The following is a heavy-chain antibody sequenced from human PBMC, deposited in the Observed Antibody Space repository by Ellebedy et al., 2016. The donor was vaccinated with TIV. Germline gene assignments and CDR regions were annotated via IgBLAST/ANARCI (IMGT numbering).Heavy chain of an antibody. CDR1: VYTFPTYG. CDR3: ARDGFAAAERTHYYGMDV. CDR2: SSGRNGNT. J-gene: IGHJ6*02. V-gene: IGHV1-18*01. Sequence: AASVKVSCKPSVYTFPTYGSSWVRQAPGEGSDWRGWSSGRNGNTNYSQKFQGRVTLTTDTSTSTAYMGLRSLRSDDTAVYYCARDGFAAAERTHYYGMDVWGQGTTVTVSS. D-gene: IGHD6-13*01.